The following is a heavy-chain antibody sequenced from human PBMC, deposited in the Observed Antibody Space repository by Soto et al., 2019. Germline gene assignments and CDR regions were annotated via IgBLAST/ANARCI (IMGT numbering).Heavy chain of an antibody. CDR2: ISSSSSYI. V-gene: IGHV3-21*01. D-gene: IGHD3-3*01. CDR1: GFTFSSYS. J-gene: IGHJ4*02. CDR3: ARGGVAWRFLGQDDY. Sequence: EVQLVESGGGLVKPGGSLRLSCAASGFTFSSYSMNWVRQAPGKGLEWVSSISSSSSYIYYADSVKGRFTISRDNAKNSLYLQMKSLRAEDTAVYYCARGGVAWRFLGQDDYWGQGTLVTVSS.